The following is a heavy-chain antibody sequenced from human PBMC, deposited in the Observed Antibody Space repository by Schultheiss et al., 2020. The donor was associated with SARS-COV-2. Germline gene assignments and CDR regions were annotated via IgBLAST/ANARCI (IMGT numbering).Heavy chain of an antibody. CDR2: IKQDGSEK. V-gene: IGHV3-7*01. CDR3: ARELTIFGVVTHGPYNWFDP. CDR1: GFTFSSYW. J-gene: IGHJ5*02. D-gene: IGHD3-3*01. Sequence: GGSLRLSCAASGFTFSSYWMSWVRQAPGKGLEWVANIKQDGSEKYYVDSVKGRFTISRDNAKNSLYLQMNSLRAEDTAVYYCARELTIFGVVTHGPYNWFDPWGQGTLVTVS.